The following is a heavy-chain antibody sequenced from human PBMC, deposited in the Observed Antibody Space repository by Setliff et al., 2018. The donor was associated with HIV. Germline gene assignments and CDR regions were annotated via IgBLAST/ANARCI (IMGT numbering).Heavy chain of an antibody. D-gene: IGHD3-10*01. CDR2: IYPSGST. V-gene: IGHV4-4*09. CDR1: GGSISSYY. Sequence: KPSETLSLTFTVSGGSISSYYWSWIRQPPGKGLEWIGYIYPSGSTNYNPSLKSRVTISADTSKNQFSLKLSSVTAADTAVYYCARAYFGSGIYDWGQGTLVTVSS. CDR3: ARAYFGSGIYD. J-gene: IGHJ4*02.